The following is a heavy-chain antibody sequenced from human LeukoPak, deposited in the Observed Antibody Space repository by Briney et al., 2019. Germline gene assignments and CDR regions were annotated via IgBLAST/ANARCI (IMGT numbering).Heavy chain of an antibody. CDR3: ARDSGSSWREGLNY. D-gene: IGHD6-13*01. V-gene: IGHV3-21*01. CDR2: ISSESSFI. CDR1: GFTFSSDS. Sequence: PGGSLRLSCAASGFTFSSDSMNWVHQAPGKGLEWVSSISSESSFIYYADSVKGRFTISRDNAKNSLYLQMNSLRAEDTAVYFCARDSGSSWREGLNYWGQGTLVTVSS. J-gene: IGHJ4*02.